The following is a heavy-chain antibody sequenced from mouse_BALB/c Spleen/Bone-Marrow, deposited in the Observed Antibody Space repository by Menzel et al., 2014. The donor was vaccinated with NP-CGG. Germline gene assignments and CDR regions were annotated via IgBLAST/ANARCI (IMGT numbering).Heavy chain of an antibody. CDR1: GYTFTSYY. CDR2: INPSNGGT. V-gene: IGHV1S81*02. Sequence: VQLQQSGAELVKPGASVKLSCKASGYTFTSYYMYWVKQRPGQGLEWFGEINPSNGGTNFNEKFKNKATLTVDKSSSTAYMQLSSLTSEDSAVYYCSRGRRDALDYWGQGTPATVSS. CDR3: SRGRRDALDY. J-gene: IGHJ4*01.